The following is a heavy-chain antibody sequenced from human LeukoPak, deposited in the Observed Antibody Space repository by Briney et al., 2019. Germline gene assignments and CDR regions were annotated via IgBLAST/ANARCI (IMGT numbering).Heavy chain of an antibody. CDR1: GFSLSTSGMC. D-gene: IGHD3-22*01. V-gene: IGHV2-70*11. J-gene: IGHJ3*02. Sequence: ESGPTLVNPTQTLALTCTFSGFSLSTSGMCVSWIRQPPVKALEWLARIDWDDDKYYSTSLKTRLTISKDTSKNQVVLTMTNMDPVDTATYYCARIPMIVAAPSDDDAFDIWGQGTMVTVSS. CDR2: IDWDDDK. CDR3: ARIPMIVAAPSDDDAFDI.